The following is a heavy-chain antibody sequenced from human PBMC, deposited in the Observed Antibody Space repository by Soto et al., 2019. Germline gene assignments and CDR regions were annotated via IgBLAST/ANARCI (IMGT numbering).Heavy chain of an antibody. V-gene: IGHV3-30*18. CDR3: AKDRRVRDGLDV. D-gene: IGHD3-10*01. CDR2: ISYDGNYQ. J-gene: IGHJ6*02. CDR1: GFTFSKYG. Sequence: QVQLVESGGGVVQPGGSLRLSCAASGFTFSKYGVHWVRQAPGSGLEWVALISYDGNYQYYADAVKGRFAISRDNSKDTLYLGMTSLRSEDTAIYYCAKDRRVRDGLDVWGQGTTVTASS.